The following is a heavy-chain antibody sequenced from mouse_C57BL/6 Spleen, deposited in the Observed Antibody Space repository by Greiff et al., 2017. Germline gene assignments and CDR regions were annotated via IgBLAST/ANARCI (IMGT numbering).Heavy chain of an antibody. CDR1: GYTFTDYN. Sequence: VQLQQSGPELVKPGASVKIPCKASGYTFTDYNMDWVKQSHGKSLEWIGDINPNNGGTIYNQKFKGKATLTVYKSSSTAYMELRSLTSEDTAVYYCARGGSSGYLMDYWGQGTSVTVSS. D-gene: IGHD3-2*02. CDR3: ARGGSSGYLMDY. J-gene: IGHJ4*01. V-gene: IGHV1-18*01. CDR2: INPNNGGT.